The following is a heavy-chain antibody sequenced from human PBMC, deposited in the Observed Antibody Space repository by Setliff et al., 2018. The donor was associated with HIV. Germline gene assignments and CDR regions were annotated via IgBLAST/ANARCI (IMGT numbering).Heavy chain of an antibody. CDR2: FYTSGST. J-gene: IGHJ4*02. Sequence: KPSETLSLTCTVSGGSINTYYWSWIRQPAGKGLEWIGRFYTSGSTHYNPSLKSRVTMSVDTSKNQFSLKLSSVTAADTAVYYCARDRLTYYFDYWGQGILVTVSS. V-gene: IGHV4-4*07. CDR1: GGSINTYY. D-gene: IGHD3-22*01. CDR3: ARDRLTYYFDY.